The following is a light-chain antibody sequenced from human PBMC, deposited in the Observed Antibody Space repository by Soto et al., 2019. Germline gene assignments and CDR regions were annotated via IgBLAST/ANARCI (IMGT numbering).Light chain of an antibody. J-gene: IGKJ2*01. V-gene: IGKV3-20*01. CDR1: QSVNSRY. CDR3: HKYGSPPHT. Sequence: EIVLTQSPGALSLSPGDRATLTCRTSQSVNSRYLAWYQQRPGQAPRRLIYAASSRATGIPDRFSGSGSGTDFTLTIVRLEPEDSGMFYCHKYGSPPHTFGQGSKLQIK. CDR2: AAS.